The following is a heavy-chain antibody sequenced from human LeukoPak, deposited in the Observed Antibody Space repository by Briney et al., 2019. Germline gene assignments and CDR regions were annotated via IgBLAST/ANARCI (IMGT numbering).Heavy chain of an antibody. CDR2: ITGSRSYI. CDR1: GFTFSNYA. Sequence: GGSLSLSCEASGFTFSNYAMNWVRQAPGKGLEWVSSITGSRSYIFSADSLKGRFTISRDNAKNSLYLQMNSLRAEDTAVYYCARVAGESRDYWGQVSRVTVSS. V-gene: IGHV3-21*01. CDR3: ARVAGESRDY. J-gene: IGHJ4*02.